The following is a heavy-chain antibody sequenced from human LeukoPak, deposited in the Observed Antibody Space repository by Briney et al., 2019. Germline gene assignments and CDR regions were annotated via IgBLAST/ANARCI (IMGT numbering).Heavy chain of an antibody. CDR3: AKDVQMTRNDYYNYFDY. CDR2: ISSNSGGI. CDR1: RFIFDDYA. V-gene: IGHV3-9*01. Sequence: GGSLRLSCVTSRFIFDDYAMHWVRQGPGKGLEWVSGISSNSGGIAYADSVKGRFTISRDNAKNSLYLPMNSLRPEDTALYYCAKDVQMTRNDYYNYFDYWGQGTLVTVSS. D-gene: IGHD3-22*01. J-gene: IGHJ4*02.